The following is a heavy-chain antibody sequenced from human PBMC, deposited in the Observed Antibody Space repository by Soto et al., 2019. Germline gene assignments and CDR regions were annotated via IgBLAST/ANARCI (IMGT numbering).Heavy chain of an antibody. CDR2: ISSSSSYI. V-gene: IGHV3-21*01. D-gene: IGHD2-2*01. CDR1: GFTVSSYS. CDR3: ARTAPHCSSTSCSARGY. J-gene: IGHJ4*02. Sequence: PGGSLRLSCAASGFTVSSYSMNWVRQAPGKGLEWVSSISSSSSYIYYADSVKGRFTISRDNAKNSLYLQMNSLRAEDTAVYYCARTAPHCSSTSCSARGYWGQGTLVNVSS.